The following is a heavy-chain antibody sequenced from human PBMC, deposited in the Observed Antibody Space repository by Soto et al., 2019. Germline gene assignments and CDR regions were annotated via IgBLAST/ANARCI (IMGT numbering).Heavy chain of an antibody. CDR2: ISGSGVST. Sequence: PGGSLGISCVICGLSCCKYWMNWVRQAPGKGLEWVSTISGSGVSTYYADSVKGRFTISRDNSKNTLYLQMNSLRAEDTAVYYCAKEYGMDVWGQGTTVTVSS. J-gene: IGHJ6*02. CDR1: GLSCCKYW. CDR3: AKEYGMDV. V-gene: IGHV3-23*01.